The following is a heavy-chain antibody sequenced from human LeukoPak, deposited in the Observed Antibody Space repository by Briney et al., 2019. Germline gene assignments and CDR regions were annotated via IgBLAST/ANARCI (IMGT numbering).Heavy chain of an antibody. CDR1: GGSISSSSYY. CDR3: ARTRGLSPSYYFDY. Sequence: SETLSLTCTVSGGSISSSSYYWGWIRQPPGKGLEWIGSIYYSGSTYYNPSLKSRVTISVDTSKNQFSLKLSSVTAADTAVYYCARTRGLSPSYYFDYWGQGTLVTVSS. V-gene: IGHV4-39*07. D-gene: IGHD2-15*01. J-gene: IGHJ4*02. CDR2: IYYSGST.